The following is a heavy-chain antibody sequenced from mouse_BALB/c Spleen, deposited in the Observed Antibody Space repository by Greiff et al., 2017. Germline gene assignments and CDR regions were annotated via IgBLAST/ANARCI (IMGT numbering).Heavy chain of an antibody. CDR2: ISYSGST. CDR1: GYSITSDYA. D-gene: IGHD1-1*01. J-gene: IGHJ3*01. V-gene: IGHV3-2*02. Sequence: EVQLQQSGPGLVKPSQSLSLTCTVTGYSITSDYAWNWIRQFPGNKLEWMGYISYSGSTSYNPSLKSRISITRDTSKNQFFLQLNSVTTEDTATYYCAREHYYGSPFAYWGQGTLVTVSA. CDR3: AREHYYGSPFAY.